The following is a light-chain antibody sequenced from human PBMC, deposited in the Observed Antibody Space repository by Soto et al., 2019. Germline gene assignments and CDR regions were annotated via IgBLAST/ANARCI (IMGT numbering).Light chain of an antibody. Sequence: QSALTQPPSASGSPGQSVAISCSGTSSDAGGYNYVSWYQQHPGKAPKLMIYNVNKRPSGVPDRFSGSKSGNTASLTVSGLQAEDEADYYCISYAGSNKPAFGGGTKVTVL. J-gene: IGLJ2*01. CDR3: ISYAGSNKPA. CDR2: NVN. V-gene: IGLV2-8*01. CDR1: SSDAGGYNY.